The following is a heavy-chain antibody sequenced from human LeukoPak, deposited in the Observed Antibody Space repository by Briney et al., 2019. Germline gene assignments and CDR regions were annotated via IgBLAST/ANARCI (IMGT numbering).Heavy chain of an antibody. CDR3: AKGGKGYFDWFFDY. CDR1: GFTFDDYA. Sequence: GGSLRLSCAASGFTFDDYAMHWVRHAPGKGLEWVSGISWNSGSIGYADSVKGRFTISRDNAKNSLYLQMNSLRAEDTALYYCAKGGKGYFDWFFDYWGQGTLVTVSS. V-gene: IGHV3-9*01. D-gene: IGHD3-9*01. CDR2: ISWNSGSI. J-gene: IGHJ4*02.